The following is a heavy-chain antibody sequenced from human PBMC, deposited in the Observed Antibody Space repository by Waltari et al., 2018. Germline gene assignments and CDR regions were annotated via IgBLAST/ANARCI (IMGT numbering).Heavy chain of an antibody. CDR2: IYYSGST. Sequence: QVQLQESGPGLVKPSETLSLTCTVSGGSISSHYWSWIRQPPGKGLEWIGYIYYSGSTNSTPSLKSRVTISVDTSKNQFSLKLSSVTAADTAVYYCARGVGATVYWGQGTLVTVSS. CDR3: ARGVGATVY. J-gene: IGHJ4*02. D-gene: IGHD1-26*01. V-gene: IGHV4-59*11. CDR1: GGSISSHY.